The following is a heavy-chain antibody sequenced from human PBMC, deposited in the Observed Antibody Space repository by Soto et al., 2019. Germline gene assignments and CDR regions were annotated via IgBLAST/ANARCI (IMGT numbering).Heavy chain of an antibody. D-gene: IGHD6-19*01. V-gene: IGHV3-7*05. CDR3: AVNPGIAVADNDAFDI. CDR1: GFTFSSYW. Sequence: GGSLRLSCAASGFTFSSYWMSWVRQAPGKGLEWVANIKQDGSEKYYVDSVKGRFTISIDNAKNSLYLQMNSLRAEDTAVYYCAVNPGIAVADNDAFDIWGQGTMVTVSS. CDR2: IKQDGSEK. J-gene: IGHJ3*02.